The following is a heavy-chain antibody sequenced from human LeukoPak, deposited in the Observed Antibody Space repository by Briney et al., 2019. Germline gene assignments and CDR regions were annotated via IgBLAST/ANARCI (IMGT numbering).Heavy chain of an antibody. CDR2: IKSDGST. D-gene: IGHD3-22*01. J-gene: IGHJ1*01. CDR1: GFTFSSYW. CDR3: ARAPSEIGGYYPEYFRH. V-gene: IGHV3-74*01. Sequence: GGSLRLSCAASGFTFSSYWMHWVRQAPGKGLVWVSRIKSDGSTTYADSVKGRFTISRDNAKNTISLQMNSLRAEDTGVYYCARAPSEIGGYYPEYFRHWGQGTLVTVSS.